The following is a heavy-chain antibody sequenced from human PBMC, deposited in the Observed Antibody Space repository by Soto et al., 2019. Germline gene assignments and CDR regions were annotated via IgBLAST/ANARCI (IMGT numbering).Heavy chain of an antibody. V-gene: IGHV1-69*13. CDR1: GGTFSSYA. CDR3: ARDLLGYYGSDDYNWFDP. D-gene: IGHD3-10*01. J-gene: IGHJ5*02. CDR2: IIPIFGTA. Sequence: GASVKVSCKASGGTFSSYAISWVRQAPGQGLEWMGGIIPIFGTANYAQKFQGRVTITADESTSTAYMELSSLRSEDTAVYYCARDLLGYYGSDDYNWFDPWGQGTLVTVSS.